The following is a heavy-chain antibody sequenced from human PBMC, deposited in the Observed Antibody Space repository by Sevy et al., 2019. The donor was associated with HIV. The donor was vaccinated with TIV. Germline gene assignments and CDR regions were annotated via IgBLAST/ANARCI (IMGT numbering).Heavy chain of an antibody. CDR3: ARHAFKHGYRPSYFDS. CDR2: IYHTGRT. D-gene: IGHD5-18*01. CDR1: GGSISAKNYF. V-gene: IGHV4-39*01. Sequence: SETLSLTCTVSGGSISAKNYFWGWIRQPPGKGLEWIGSIYHTGRTYHSPSLQSRVGISVATSKKLFSVKLSSVTAADTAVYFCARHAFKHGYRPSYFDSWSHGTLVTVSS. J-gene: IGHJ4*01.